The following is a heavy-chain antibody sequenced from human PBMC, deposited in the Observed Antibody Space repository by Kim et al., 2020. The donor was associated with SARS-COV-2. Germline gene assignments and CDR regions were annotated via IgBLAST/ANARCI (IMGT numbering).Heavy chain of an antibody. Sequence: GGSLRLSCAASGFAITDHTLHWVRQPPGKGLEWLSGINSDGRKIDYADSVRGRFTISRDNARNSLYPQMHGLRSEDTALYFCTKSNDMDVWGRGTTVIVSS. CDR2: INSDGRKI. J-gene: IGHJ6*02. CDR1: GFAITDHT. V-gene: IGHV3-9*01. CDR3: TKSNDMDV.